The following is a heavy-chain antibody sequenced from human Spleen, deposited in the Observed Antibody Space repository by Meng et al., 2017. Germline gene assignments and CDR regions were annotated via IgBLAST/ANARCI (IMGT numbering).Heavy chain of an antibody. Sequence: ASVKVSCKGSGYTFTGCYMHWVRQAPGQGLEWMGWINPNSGGTKYAQKFQGRVTMTRDTSISTAYMELSRLSSDDTAVYYCARAYDQYHSSGYYYGPGFDYWGQGAPVTVSS. CDR3: ARAYDQYHSSGYYYGPGFDY. CDR1: GYTFTGCY. D-gene: IGHD3-22*01. CDR2: INPNSGGT. J-gene: IGHJ4*02. V-gene: IGHV1-2*02.